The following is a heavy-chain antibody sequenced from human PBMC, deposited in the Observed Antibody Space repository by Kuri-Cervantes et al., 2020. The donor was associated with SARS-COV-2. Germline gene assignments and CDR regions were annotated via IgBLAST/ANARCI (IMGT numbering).Heavy chain of an antibody. CDR3: ARDLSTVLGEDYFDY. CDR2: ISYDGSNK. J-gene: IGHJ4*01. D-gene: IGHD2-8*01. CDR1: GFTFSSYA. V-gene: IGHV3-30*04. Sequence: GEPLKISCAASGFTFSSYAMHWVRQAPGKGLEWVAVISYDGSNKYYADSVKGRFTISRDNSKNTLYLQMNSLRAEDTAVYYCARDLSTVLGEDYFDYWGQGTLVTLSS.